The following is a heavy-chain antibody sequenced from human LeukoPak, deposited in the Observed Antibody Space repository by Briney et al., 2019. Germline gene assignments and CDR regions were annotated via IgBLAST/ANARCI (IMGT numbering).Heavy chain of an antibody. V-gene: IGHV4-59*01. J-gene: IGHJ4*02. CDR2: IYYSGST. CDR1: GGPISSYY. D-gene: IGHD3-16*01. CDR3: ARGWYDYVWGTNFDY. Sequence: SETLSLTCTVSGGPISSYYWSWIRQPPGKGLEWIGYIYYSGSTNYNPSLKSRVTISVDTSKNQFSLKLSSVTAADTAVYYCARGWYDYVWGTNFDYWGQGTLVTVSS.